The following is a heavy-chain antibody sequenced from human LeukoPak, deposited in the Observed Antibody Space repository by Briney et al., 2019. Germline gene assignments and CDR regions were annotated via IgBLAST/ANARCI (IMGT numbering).Heavy chain of an antibody. Sequence: GGSLRLSCEASGFSVSSNYMTWARQAPGKGLEWVSTIYSTGITYYADSVKGRFTISRGNSQNTLYLHMNILSAEDTAVYYCARDRIYGGNSGALDIWGQGTMVTVSS. CDR3: ARDRIYGGNSGALDI. D-gene: IGHD4-23*01. V-gene: IGHV3-66*01. CDR2: IYSTGIT. CDR1: GFSVSSNY. J-gene: IGHJ3*02.